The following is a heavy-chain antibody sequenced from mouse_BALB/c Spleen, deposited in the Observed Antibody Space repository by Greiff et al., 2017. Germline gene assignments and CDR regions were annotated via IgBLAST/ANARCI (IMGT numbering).Heavy chain of an antibody. Sequence: QVQLQQSGAELAKPGASVKMSCKASGYTFTSYWMHWVKQRPGQGLEWIGYINPSTGYTEYNQKFKDKATLTADKSSSTAYMQLSSLTSEDSAVYYCARSIGRGAMDYWGQGTSVTVSS. V-gene: IGHV1-7*01. J-gene: IGHJ4*01. CDR3: ARSIGRGAMDY. CDR2: INPSTGYT. CDR1: GYTFTSYW.